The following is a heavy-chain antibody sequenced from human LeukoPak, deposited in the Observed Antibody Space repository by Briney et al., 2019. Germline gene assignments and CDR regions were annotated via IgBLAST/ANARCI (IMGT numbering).Heavy chain of an antibody. CDR2: INHSGST. J-gene: IGHJ4*02. V-gene: IGHV4-34*01. Sequence: SETLSLTCAVYGGSFSGYYWSWIRQPPGKGLEWIGEINHSGSTNYNPSLKSRVTISVDTSKNQFSLKLSSVTAADTAVYYCTREYSSSSDYWGQGTLVTVSS. CDR1: GGSFSGYY. D-gene: IGHD6-6*01. CDR3: TREYSSSSDY.